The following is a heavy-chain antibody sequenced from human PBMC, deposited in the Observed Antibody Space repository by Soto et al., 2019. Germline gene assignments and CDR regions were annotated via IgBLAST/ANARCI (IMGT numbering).Heavy chain of an antibody. CDR2: IYYSGST. J-gene: IGHJ4*02. D-gene: IGHD3-22*01. CDR3: ARGGGDYYYDSSGYCSAHPKSYFEY. Sequence: SQPMSLTCTVADGSSVGVGCCWSWIRQHTGKGLGWIGYIYYSGSTYYKRSLNSRVTISVDTSKNQFSLKLSSVTAADTAVYYCARGGGDYYYDSSGYCSAHPKSYFEYWGQGTLVTVSS. CDR1: DGSSVGVGCC. V-gene: IGHV4-31*03.